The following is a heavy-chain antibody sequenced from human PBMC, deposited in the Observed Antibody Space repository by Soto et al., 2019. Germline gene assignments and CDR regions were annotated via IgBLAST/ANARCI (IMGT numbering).Heavy chain of an antibody. CDR3: ARGWALWRSVGYYFDS. CDR1: GFTFSSYW. Sequence: EVQLVESGGGLVQPGGSLRLSCAASGFTFSSYWMSWVRQAPGKGLEWVANIKQDGSEKYYVDSVKGRFTISRDNAKNSRYLQMNCLRAEGTGAYYCARGWALWRSVGYYFDSWGQGTLVTVSS. D-gene: IGHD2-21*01. V-gene: IGHV3-7*01. J-gene: IGHJ4*02. CDR2: IKQDGSEK.